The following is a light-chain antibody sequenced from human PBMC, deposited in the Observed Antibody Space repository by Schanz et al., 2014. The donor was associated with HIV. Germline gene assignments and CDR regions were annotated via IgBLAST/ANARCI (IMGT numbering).Light chain of an antibody. CDR1: SSDVGGYNY. CDR3: AAWDDSLNGVV. Sequence: QSALTQPPSASGSPGQSVTISCTGTSSDVGGYNYVSWYQQHPGKAPKLMIYEVSKRPSGVPDRFSGSKFGTSASLAISGLQSEDEADYYCAAWDDSLNGVVFGGGTKLTVL. J-gene: IGLJ2*01. CDR2: EVS. V-gene: IGLV2-8*01.